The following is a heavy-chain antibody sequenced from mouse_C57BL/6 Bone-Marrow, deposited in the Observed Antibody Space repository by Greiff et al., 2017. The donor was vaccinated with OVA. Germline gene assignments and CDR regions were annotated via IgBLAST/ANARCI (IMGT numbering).Heavy chain of an antibody. CDR2: IYPRSGNT. Sequence: VQLVESGAELARPGASVKLSCKASGYTFTSYGISWVKQRTGQGLEWIGEIYPRSGNTYYNEKFKGKATLTADKSSSTAYMELRSLTSEDSAVYFCAREGVYYYGSSYPWFAYWGQVTLVTVSA. V-gene: IGHV1-81*01. D-gene: IGHD1-1*01. J-gene: IGHJ3*01. CDR3: AREGVYYYGSSYPWFAY. CDR1: GYTFTSYG.